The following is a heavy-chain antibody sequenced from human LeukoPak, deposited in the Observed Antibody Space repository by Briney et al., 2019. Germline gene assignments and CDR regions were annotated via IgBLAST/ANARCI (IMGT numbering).Heavy chain of an antibody. J-gene: IGHJ4*02. CDR1: EYTFTGDY. CDR3: ARDQDGYNYDY. D-gene: IGHD5-24*01. V-gene: IGHV1-2*02. Sequence: ASVKVTCKASEYTFTGDYVHWVRQAPGQGLEWMGWINPNSGGTNYAQKFQGRVTMTRDTSISTAYMELSRLTSDDTAVYYCARDQDGYNYDYWGQGTLVTVSS. CDR2: INPNSGGT.